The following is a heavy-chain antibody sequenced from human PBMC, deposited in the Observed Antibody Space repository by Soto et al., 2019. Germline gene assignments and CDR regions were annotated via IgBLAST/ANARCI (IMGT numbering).Heavy chain of an antibody. Sequence: QVQLVQSGAEVKKPGASVKVSCKASGYTFTNYDIQWVRQASGQGLEWMGWMHPTIGNIAYARKFQGRATMTTDTSIDTAYLELRGLTSEDTAVYFCARGLHQPALWGQGTLVTVSS. CDR1: GYTFTNYD. CDR2: MHPTIGNI. CDR3: ARGLHQPAL. D-gene: IGHD4-4*01. V-gene: IGHV1-8*01. J-gene: IGHJ4*02.